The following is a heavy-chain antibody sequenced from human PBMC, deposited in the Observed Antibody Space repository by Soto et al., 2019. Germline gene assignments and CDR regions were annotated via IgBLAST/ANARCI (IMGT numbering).Heavy chain of an antibody. D-gene: IGHD1-1*01. CDR2: IYGGGAT. Sequence: EVQLVESGGGLVQPGGTLRLSCAASGFTVSSTYMNWVRQAPGKGLEWVSVIYGGGATYYSDSVKGRFSISRDTSKNTLYLQMNSLRADDTAVYYCASGNNDYYYYYALDVWGQGTTVTVPS. J-gene: IGHJ6*01. V-gene: IGHV3-66*01. CDR1: GFTVSSTY. CDR3: ASGNNDYYYYYALDV.